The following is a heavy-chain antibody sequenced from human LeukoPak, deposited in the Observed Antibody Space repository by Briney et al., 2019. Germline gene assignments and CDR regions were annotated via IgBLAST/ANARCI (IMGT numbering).Heavy chain of an antibody. J-gene: IGHJ4*02. V-gene: IGHV4-4*07. CDR1: GGSISSYY. CDR2: IYTSGST. D-gene: IGHD3-16*01. Sequence: SETLSLTCTVSGGSISSYYWSWIRQPAGKGLEWIGRIYTSGSTNYNPSLKSRVTMSVDTSKNQFSLKLSSVTAADTAVYYCARDRGIGGSRYSDYWGQGTLVTVSS. CDR3: ARDRGIGGSRYSDY.